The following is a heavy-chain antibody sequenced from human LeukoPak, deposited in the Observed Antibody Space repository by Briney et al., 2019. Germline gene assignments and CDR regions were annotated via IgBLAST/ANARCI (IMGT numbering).Heavy chain of an antibody. CDR1: GFTFSSYS. CDR2: ISSSSSTI. Sequence: GGSLRLSCAASGFTFSSYSMNWVRQAPGKGLEWVSYISSSSSTIYYADSVKGRFTISRDNAKNSLYLQMNSLRDEDTAVYYCASEQWLAPYYYGMDVWGQGTTVTVSS. V-gene: IGHV3-48*02. J-gene: IGHJ6*02. CDR3: ASEQWLAPYYYGMDV. D-gene: IGHD6-19*01.